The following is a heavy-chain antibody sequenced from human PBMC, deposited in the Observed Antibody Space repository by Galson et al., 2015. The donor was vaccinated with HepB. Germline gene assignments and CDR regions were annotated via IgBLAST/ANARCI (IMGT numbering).Heavy chain of an antibody. CDR2: ISSSSSTI. V-gene: IGHV3-48*01. Sequence: SLRLSCAASGFTFSSYSMNWVRQAPGKGLEWVSYISSSSSTIYYADSVKGRFTISRDNAKNSLYLQMNSLRAEDTAVYYCARDGHIVVATAMGGNDAFDIWGQGTMVTVSS. D-gene: IGHD2-21*02. CDR3: ARDGHIVVATAMGGNDAFDI. CDR1: GFTFSSYS. J-gene: IGHJ3*02.